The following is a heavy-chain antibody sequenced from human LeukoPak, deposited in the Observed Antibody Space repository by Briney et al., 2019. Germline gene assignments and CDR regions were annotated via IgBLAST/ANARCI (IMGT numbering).Heavy chain of an antibody. D-gene: IGHD5-24*01. CDR2: VYYDGTS. Sequence: SETLSLTCTVSGDSINSHSYYWGWIRQPPGKGLEWIGSVYYDGTSYSNPSLKSRVAVLVDTSRDQFSLDLSFVTAADTALYYCVRHISTNTGYFDSCGQGTLVSVSS. V-gene: IGHV4-39*01. J-gene: IGHJ4*02. CDR1: GDSINSHSYY. CDR3: VRHISTNTGYFDS.